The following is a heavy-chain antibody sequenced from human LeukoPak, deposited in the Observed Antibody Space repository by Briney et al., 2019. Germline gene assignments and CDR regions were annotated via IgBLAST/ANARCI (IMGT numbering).Heavy chain of an antibody. CDR1: GGSISDYY. D-gene: IGHD3-10*01. Sequence: SETLSLTCTVSGGSISDYYWSWIRQPAGKGLEWIGRLYTSGSTNYNPSLKSRVTMSEDTSKNQFSLKLSSVTAADTAVYYCARYGGGHWAFDIWGQGTMVTVSS. CDR3: ARYGGGHWAFDI. CDR2: LYTSGST. J-gene: IGHJ3*02. V-gene: IGHV4-4*07.